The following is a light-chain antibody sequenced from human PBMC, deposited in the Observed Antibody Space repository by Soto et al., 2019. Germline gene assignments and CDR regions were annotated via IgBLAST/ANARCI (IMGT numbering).Light chain of an antibody. CDR3: QQLNSYPIT. J-gene: IGKJ5*01. CDR1: QGISSY. V-gene: IGKV1-9*01. Sequence: DIQLTQSPSFLSASVGDRVTITCRASQGISSYLAWHQQKPGKAPQLLTYAASTLQSWVPSRFSGSGSGTEFTLTISSLQPEDSATYYCQQLNSYPITFGQGTRLEIK. CDR2: AAS.